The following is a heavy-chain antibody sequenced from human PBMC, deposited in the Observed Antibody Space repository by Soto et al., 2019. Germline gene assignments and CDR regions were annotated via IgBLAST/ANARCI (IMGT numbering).Heavy chain of an antibody. CDR2: IYWDDDK. J-gene: IGHJ5*02. Sequence: QITLKESGPTLVKPTQTLTLTCTLSGSSLRTSGVGVAWIRQPPGKALEWVALIYWDDDKRYSPSLKSRLTMTKDTYTPQVVLTLTNTEPVDTYTYFCALFLATRNDGISLDPWGQGTLVTVSS. CDR3: ALFLATRNDGISLDP. V-gene: IGHV2-5*02. D-gene: IGHD1-1*01. CDR1: GSSLRTSGVG.